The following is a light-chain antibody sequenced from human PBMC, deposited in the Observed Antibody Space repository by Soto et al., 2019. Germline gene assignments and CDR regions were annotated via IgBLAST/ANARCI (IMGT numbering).Light chain of an antibody. V-gene: IGKV1-9*01. CDR1: QSIDTW. J-gene: IGKJ5*01. CDR3: QQLLSYPIT. CDR2: AAS. Sequence: DIQMTHSPSTLSAFLGDTVTITCRASQSIDTWLAWYQQKPGKAPKLLIYAASTLQSGVPLRFSGSGSGTSFTLTISSLQPEDFATYYCQQLLSYPITFGQGTRLEI.